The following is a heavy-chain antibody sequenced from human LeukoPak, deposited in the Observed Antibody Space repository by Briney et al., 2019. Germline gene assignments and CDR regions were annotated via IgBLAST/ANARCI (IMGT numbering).Heavy chain of an antibody. CDR1: GGSISSGDYY. CDR3: ARVGSGYCSSTSCETPIDY. D-gene: IGHD2-2*01. CDR2: IYYSGST. V-gene: IGHV4-30-4*01. J-gene: IGHJ4*02. Sequence: SETLSLTCTVSGGSISSGDYYWSWIRQPPGKGLEWIGYIYYSGSTYYNPSLKSRVTISVDTSKNQFSLKLSSVTAADTAVYYCARVGSGYCSSTSCETPIDYWGQETLVTVSS.